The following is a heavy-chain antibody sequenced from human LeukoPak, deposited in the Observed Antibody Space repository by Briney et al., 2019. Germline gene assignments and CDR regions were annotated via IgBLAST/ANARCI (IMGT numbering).Heavy chain of an antibody. CDR3: ARGRDNWNADDDGNWFDP. CDR2: MNPNSGNT. CDR1: GYTFTSYD. Sequence: GASVKVSCKASGYTFTSYDINWVRQATGQGLEWMGWMNPNSGNTGYAQKFQGRVTMTRNTSISTAYMELSSLRSEDTAVYYCARGRDNWNADDDGNWFDPWGQGTLVTVSS. D-gene: IGHD1-1*01. J-gene: IGHJ5*02. V-gene: IGHV1-8*01.